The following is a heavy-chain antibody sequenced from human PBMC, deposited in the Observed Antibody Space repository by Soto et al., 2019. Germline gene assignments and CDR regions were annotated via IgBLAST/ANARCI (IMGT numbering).Heavy chain of an antibody. CDR1: GFTFSGYY. Sequence: QAQLVESGGGVVQPGRSLRLSCAASGFTFSGYYMHWVRQAPGKGLEWVAVISYDGSTEYYADSVKGRFTISRDNSANGLFLQMNNLRPEDTGVYYCTKDDGYNDSTYYHYFGMDVWGQGTTVTVSS. CDR2: ISYDGSTE. D-gene: IGHD5-12*01. CDR3: TKDDGYNDSTYYHYFGMDV. V-gene: IGHV3-30*18. J-gene: IGHJ6*02.